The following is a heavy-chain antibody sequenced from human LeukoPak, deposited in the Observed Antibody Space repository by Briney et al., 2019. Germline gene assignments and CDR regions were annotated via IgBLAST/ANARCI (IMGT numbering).Heavy chain of an antibody. V-gene: IGHV1-18*04. D-gene: IGHD2-15*01. CDR1: GYTLTSYG. CDR2: ISAYNGNT. Sequence: ASVKVSCKASGYTLTSYGISWVRQAPGQGLEWMGWISAYNGNTNYAQKLQGRVTMTTDTSTSTAYMELRSLRSDDTAVYYCARDCSGGSCYSTVDYWGQGTLVTVSS. J-gene: IGHJ4*02. CDR3: ARDCSGGSCYSTVDY.